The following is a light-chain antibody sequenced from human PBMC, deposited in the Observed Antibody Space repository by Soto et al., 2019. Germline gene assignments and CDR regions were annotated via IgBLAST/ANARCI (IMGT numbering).Light chain of an antibody. CDR2: GAF. Sequence: EIVLTQSPGTLSLSPGERATFSCRASQSVSSNYLAWYQQKPGQAPRLLIYGAFKRATGIPDRFSGSGSGTDFTLTISSLEPEDLAVYYCQQRSNWPRTFGQGTKVDIK. CDR1: QSVSSNY. J-gene: IGKJ1*01. V-gene: IGKV3D-20*02. CDR3: QQRSNWPRT.